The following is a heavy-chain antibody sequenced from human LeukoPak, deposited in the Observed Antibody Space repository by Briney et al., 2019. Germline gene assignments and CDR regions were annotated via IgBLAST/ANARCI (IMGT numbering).Heavy chain of an antibody. CDR1: GFTFAKHA. CDR3: ARALGYTSSYSFDY. CDR2: IGISSGPM. V-gene: IGHV3-48*04. D-gene: IGHD2-2*01. Sequence: GGSLRLSCAASGFTFAKHAMNWVRQTPGGRLEWVSFIGISSGPMLYADSVKGRFTISRDNAKASVFLQMSSLRAEDTGVYYCARALGYTSSYSFDYWGQGALVTVSS. J-gene: IGHJ4*02.